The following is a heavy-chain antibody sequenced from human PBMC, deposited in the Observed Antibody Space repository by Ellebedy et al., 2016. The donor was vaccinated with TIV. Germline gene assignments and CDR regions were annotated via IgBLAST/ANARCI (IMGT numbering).Heavy chain of an antibody. J-gene: IGHJ4*02. Sequence: PGGSLRLSCAASGFTFSSYAMSWVRQAPGKGLEWVSTISNTGSRTYYADSVEGRFTISRDNSKSTVDLQMNSLRAEDTDIYYCARDRTPGDGYWVFDQWGQGALVTVSS. D-gene: IGHD5-18*01. CDR2: ISNTGSRT. CDR1: GFTFSSYA. CDR3: ARDRTPGDGYWVFDQ. V-gene: IGHV3-23*01.